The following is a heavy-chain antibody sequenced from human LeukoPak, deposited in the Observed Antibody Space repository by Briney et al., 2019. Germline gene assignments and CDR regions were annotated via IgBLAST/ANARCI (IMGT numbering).Heavy chain of an antibody. Sequence: GGSLRLSCLTSGFTLSTNAMSWVRQAPGKGLEWISGISGSGASTYYADSVKGRFTISRDDSRDTLYLQMNSLRGDDTAVYYRAKDVGKWESLHFFDYWGQGTLVTVSS. D-gene: IGHD1-26*01. CDR3: AKDVGKWESLHFFDY. V-gene: IGHV3-23*01. CDR1: GFTLSTNA. CDR2: ISGSGAST. J-gene: IGHJ4*02.